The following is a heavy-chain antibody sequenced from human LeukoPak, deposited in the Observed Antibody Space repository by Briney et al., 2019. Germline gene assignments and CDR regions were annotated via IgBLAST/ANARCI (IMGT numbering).Heavy chain of an antibody. CDR3: ARDLIAVAGKGLDY. D-gene: IGHD6-19*01. Sequence: TGGSLRLSCAASGFTFSSYAMHWVRQAPGKGLEWVAVISYDGSNKYYADSVKGRFTISRDNSKNTLYLQMNSLRAEDTAVYYCARDLIAVAGKGLDYWGQGTLVTVSS. V-gene: IGHV3-30*04. CDR2: ISYDGSNK. J-gene: IGHJ4*02. CDR1: GFTFSSYA.